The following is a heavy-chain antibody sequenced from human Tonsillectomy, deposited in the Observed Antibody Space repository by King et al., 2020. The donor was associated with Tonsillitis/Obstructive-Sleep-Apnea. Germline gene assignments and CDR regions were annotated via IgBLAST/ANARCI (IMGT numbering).Heavy chain of an antibody. D-gene: IGHD6-13*01. V-gene: IGHV3-9*01. Sequence: VQLVQSGGGLVQPGRSLRLSCAASGFAFDDYAMYWVRQAPGKGLERVSGISWNSGTVGYADSVKGRFTISRDNAKNSLYLQMNSLRTEDTALYHCAKDLIIAVSGTPGDAYDIWGQGTMVTVSS. CDR2: ISWNSGTV. CDR1: GFAFDDYA. CDR3: AKDLIIAVSGTPGDAYDI. J-gene: IGHJ3*02.